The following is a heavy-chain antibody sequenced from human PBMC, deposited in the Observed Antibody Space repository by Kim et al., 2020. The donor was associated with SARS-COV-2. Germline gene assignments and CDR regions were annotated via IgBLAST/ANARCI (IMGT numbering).Heavy chain of an antibody. D-gene: IGHD6-19*01. J-gene: IGHJ4*01. CDR3: AKDIGSVAGPYYFDY. Sequence: GGSLRLSCAASGFTFDDYAMHWVRQTPGKGLEWVSGISWNSGSIGYADSVKGRFTISRDNAKNSLYLQMNSLRAEDTALYYCAKDIGSVAGPYYFDYWG. CDR1: GFTFDDYA. V-gene: IGHV3-9*01. CDR2: ISWNSGSI.